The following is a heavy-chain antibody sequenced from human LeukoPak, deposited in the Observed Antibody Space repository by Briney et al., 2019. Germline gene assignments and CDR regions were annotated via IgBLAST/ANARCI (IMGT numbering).Heavy chain of an antibody. CDR1: GYNFNTYW. Sequence: GESLKISCKGSGYNFNTYWVAWVRQLPGKGLEWMGIIRPMNSDVRYSPSFQGQVTISADKSISTAFLQWSSLKASDTAMYYCARHLGSSSQAGVLIDYWGQGTLVTVSS. V-gene: IGHV5-51*01. D-gene: IGHD6-13*01. CDR3: ARHLGSSSQAGVLIDY. J-gene: IGHJ4*02. CDR2: IRPMNSDV.